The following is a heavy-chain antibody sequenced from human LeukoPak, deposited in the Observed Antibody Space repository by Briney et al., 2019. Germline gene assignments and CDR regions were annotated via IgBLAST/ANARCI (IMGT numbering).Heavy chain of an antibody. CDR1: GYTLTELS. D-gene: IGHD3-16*02. CDR3: ATALPNYDYVWGSHRGPTPFDY. Sequence: ASVKVSCKVSGYTLTELSMHWVRQAPGKGLEWMGGFDPEDGETIYAQKFQGRVTMTEDTSTDTAYMELSSLRSEDTAVYYCATALPNYDYVWGSHRGPTPFDYWGQGTLVTVSS. CDR2: FDPEDGET. V-gene: IGHV1-24*01. J-gene: IGHJ4*02.